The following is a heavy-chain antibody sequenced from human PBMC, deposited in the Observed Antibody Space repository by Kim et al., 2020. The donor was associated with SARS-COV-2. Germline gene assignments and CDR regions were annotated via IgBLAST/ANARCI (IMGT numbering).Heavy chain of an antibody. Sequence: GGSLRLSCAASGFTFSDYYMSWIRQAPGKGLEWVSYISSSGSTIYYADSVKGRFTISRDNAKNSLYLQMNSLRAEDTAVYYCARDGPVLRYFDWLFSGAFDFWGQGTMVTVSS. CDR1: GFTFSDYY. D-gene: IGHD3-9*01. V-gene: IGHV3-11*04. CDR3: ARDGPVLRYFDWLFSGAFDF. J-gene: IGHJ3*01. CDR2: ISSSGSTI.